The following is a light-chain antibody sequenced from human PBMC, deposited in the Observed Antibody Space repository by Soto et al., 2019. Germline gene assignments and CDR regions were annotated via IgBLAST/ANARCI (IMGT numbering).Light chain of an antibody. CDR2: GAS. J-gene: IGKJ2*01. CDR1: QSVSSSY. Sequence: EIVLTQSPGTLSLSPGERATLSCRASQSVSSSYLAWYQQKPGQAPRLLIYGASSRASGIPDRFSGSGSGTDFTLTISRLEPEDFAVYYCQHYGISRYTFGQGTKLEIE. CDR3: QHYGISRYT. V-gene: IGKV3-20*01.